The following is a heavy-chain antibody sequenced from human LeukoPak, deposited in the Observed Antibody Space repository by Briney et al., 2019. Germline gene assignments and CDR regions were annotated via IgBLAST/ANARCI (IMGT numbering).Heavy chain of an antibody. CDR3: ASLSEYCSHGSCYLGWFDP. D-gene: IGHD2-15*01. CDR2: IYTSGST. CDR1: GGSISSGSFY. Sequence: PSETLSLTCTVSGGSISSGSFYWSWIRQPAGKGLEWIGRIYTSGSTNYNPSLKSRVTISVDTSKNQFSLKLSSVTAADTAVYYCASLSEYCSHGSCYLGWFDPWGQGTLVTVSS. V-gene: IGHV4-61*02. J-gene: IGHJ5*02.